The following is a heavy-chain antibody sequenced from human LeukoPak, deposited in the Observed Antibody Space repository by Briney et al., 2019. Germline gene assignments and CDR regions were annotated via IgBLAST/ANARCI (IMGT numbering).Heavy chain of an antibody. D-gene: IGHD3-22*01. CDR3: ARVAYFDSSGYYYSFDY. V-gene: IGHV4-59*01. CDR2: IYYSGST. CDR1: GGSISSYY. Sequence: SETLSLTCTVSGGSISSYYWSWIRQPPGKGLEGIGYIYYSGSTNYNPSLKSRVTISVDTSKNQFSLKLSSVTAADTAVYYCARVAYFDSSGYYYSFDYWGRGTLVTVSS. J-gene: IGHJ4*02.